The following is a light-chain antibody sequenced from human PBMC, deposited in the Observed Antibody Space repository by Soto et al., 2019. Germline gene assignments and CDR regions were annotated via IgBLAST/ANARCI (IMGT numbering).Light chain of an antibody. V-gene: IGLV2-8*01. CDR1: SSDVGGYNY. Sequence: QSALTQPPSASGSPGQSVTISCTGSSSDVGGYNYVSWYQHHPGKAPKLMIYEVSERPSGVPDRFSGSKSGNTASLTVSGLQADDEGDYYCSSYAGSNNLVFGGGTKVTVL. J-gene: IGLJ2*01. CDR2: EVS. CDR3: SSYAGSNNLV.